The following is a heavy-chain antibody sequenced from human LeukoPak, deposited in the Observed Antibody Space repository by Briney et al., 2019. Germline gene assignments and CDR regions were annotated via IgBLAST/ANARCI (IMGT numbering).Heavy chain of an antibody. D-gene: IGHD3-22*01. CDR3: ARVWNYDSRGFNY. J-gene: IGHJ4*02. CDR2: INPNSGDT. V-gene: IGHV1-2*02. Sequence: ASVKVSCKASGYSFTGYYLHWVRQAPGQGLEWMGWINPNSGDTTYARNFQGRVTMTRDTSISTAYMELSRLIFDDTAVYYCARVWNYDSRGFNYWGRGTLVTVSS. CDR1: GYSFTGYY.